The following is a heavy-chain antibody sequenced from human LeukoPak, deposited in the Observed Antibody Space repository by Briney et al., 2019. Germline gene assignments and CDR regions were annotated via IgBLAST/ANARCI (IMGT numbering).Heavy chain of an antibody. J-gene: IGHJ4*02. CDR1: GDSVSSNSAA. V-gene: IGHV6-1*01. CDR2: TYYRSKWYN. CDR3: ARDRGIAARPENVNFDY. Sequence: PSQTLSLTCAISGDSVSSNSAAWNWIRQSPSRGLEWPGRTYYRSKWYNDYAVSVKSRITINPDTSKNQFSLQLNSVTPEDTAVYYCARDRGIAARPENVNFDYWGQGTLVTVSS. D-gene: IGHD6-6*01.